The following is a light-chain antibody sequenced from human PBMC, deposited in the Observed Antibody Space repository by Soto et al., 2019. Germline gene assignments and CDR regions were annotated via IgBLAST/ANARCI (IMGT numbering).Light chain of an antibody. CDR1: NSNIGSNT. CDR2: SDS. V-gene: IGLV1-44*01. CDR3: AAWDDSLKGPV. Sequence: QSVLTQPPSASGTPGQRVTISCFGSNSNIGSNTVNWYQQVSGSAPKLLIYSDSQRPSGVPDRLSGSRSGTSASLPISGLQTEDEADYFCAAWDDSLKGPVFGGGTQLTVL. J-gene: IGLJ3*02.